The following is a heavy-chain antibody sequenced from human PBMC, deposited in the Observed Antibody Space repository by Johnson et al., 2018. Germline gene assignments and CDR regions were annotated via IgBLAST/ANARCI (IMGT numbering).Heavy chain of an antibody. CDR2: ISGRGGST. J-gene: IGHJ6*02. CDR1: GFTFSSYA. Sequence: VQLVESGGGLVQPGGSLRLSCAASGFTFSSYAMTWVRQAPGKGLEWVSLISGRGGSTYYTDPVKGRFTISRDKSKNTLYLQMNSLRAEDTAVYYCTKDSTGRDFYSYGVDVWGQGTTVTVAS. CDR3: TKDSTGRDFYSYGVDV. V-gene: IGHV3-23*04. D-gene: IGHD1-14*01.